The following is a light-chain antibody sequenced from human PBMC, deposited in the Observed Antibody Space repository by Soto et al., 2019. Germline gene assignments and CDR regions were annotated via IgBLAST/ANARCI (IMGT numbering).Light chain of an antibody. V-gene: IGKV1-5*01. Sequence: EIEMTQSPSTLSASVGDRVTITCRASQSISSWLAWYQQKPGKAPKFLIYDASSLESGVPSRFSGSGSGTEFTLTISSLQPDDIATYYCQQYNSYPTFGQGTKVDIK. CDR2: DAS. J-gene: IGKJ1*01. CDR1: QSISSW. CDR3: QQYNSYPT.